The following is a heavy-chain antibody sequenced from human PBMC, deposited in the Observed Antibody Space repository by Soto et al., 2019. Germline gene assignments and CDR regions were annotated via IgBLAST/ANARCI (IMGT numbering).Heavy chain of an antibody. CDR3: ARGLGYCGSTSCYGFDY. J-gene: IGHJ4*02. CDR2: INHSGST. Sequence: PSETLSLTCAVYGGSFSGYYWSWIRQPPGKGLEWIGEINHSGSTNYNPSLKSRVTISVDTSKNQFSLKLSSVTAADTAVYYCARGLGYCGSTSCYGFDYWGQGTLVTVSS. CDR1: GGSFSGYY. V-gene: IGHV4-34*01. D-gene: IGHD2-2*01.